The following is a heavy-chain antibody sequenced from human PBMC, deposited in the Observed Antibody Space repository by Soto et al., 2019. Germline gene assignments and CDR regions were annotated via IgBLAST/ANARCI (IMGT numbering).Heavy chain of an antibody. V-gene: IGHV3-21*01. CDR2: ISSSSSYI. D-gene: IGHD2-15*01. CDR3: ARRYCSGGSCYRYFDY. J-gene: IGHJ4*02. Sequence: GGSLRLSCAASGFTFSSYSMNWVRQAPGKGLEWVSSISSSSSYIYYADSVKGRFTISRDNAKNSLYLQMNSLRAEDTAVYYCARRYCSGGSCYRYFDYWGQGTLVTVSS. CDR1: GFTFSSYS.